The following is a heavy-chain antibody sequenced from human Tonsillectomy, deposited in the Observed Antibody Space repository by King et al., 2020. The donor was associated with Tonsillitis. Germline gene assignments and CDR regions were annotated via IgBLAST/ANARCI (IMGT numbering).Heavy chain of an antibody. D-gene: IGHD2-2*01. Sequence: VQLVESGGGVVQPGMSLRLSCEVSGFTLSDYGMHWVRQAPGKGLEWVTFISYDGGEIRYADSVKGRFTVSRDTSKNTLYLAMNSLRDEDTAVYHCSQAKYCSRTPCYVNWFDPWGQGTLVIVSS. V-gene: IGHV3-30*18. CDR1: GFTLSDYG. CDR2: ISYDGGEI. J-gene: IGHJ5*02. CDR3: SQAKYCSRTPCYVNWFDP.